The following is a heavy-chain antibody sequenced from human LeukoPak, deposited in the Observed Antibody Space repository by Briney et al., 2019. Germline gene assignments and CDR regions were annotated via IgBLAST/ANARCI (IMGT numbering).Heavy chain of an antibody. CDR3: AREAVRGGTRDY. Sequence: ASVKVSCKASGYTFTGYYMHWVRQAPGQGLEWMGRINPNSGGTNYAQKFQGRVTMTRDTSISTAYMELSRLRSDGTAVYYCAREAVRGGTRDYWGQGTLVTVSS. D-gene: IGHD3-10*01. V-gene: IGHV1-2*06. CDR2: INPNSGGT. CDR1: GYTFTGYY. J-gene: IGHJ4*02.